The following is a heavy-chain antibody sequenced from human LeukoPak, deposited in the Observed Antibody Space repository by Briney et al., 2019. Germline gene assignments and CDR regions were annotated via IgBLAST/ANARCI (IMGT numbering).Heavy chain of an antibody. CDR3: ARGPLVRGVISNYYYYMDV. Sequence: PSETLSLTCTVSGGSISSYYWSWIRQPPGKGLEWIGYIYYSGSTNYNPSLKSRVTISVDTSKNQFSLKLSSVTAADTAVYYCARGPLVRGVISNYYYYMDVWGKGTTVTVSS. D-gene: IGHD3-10*01. V-gene: IGHV4-59*01. J-gene: IGHJ6*03. CDR1: GGSISSYY. CDR2: IYYSGST.